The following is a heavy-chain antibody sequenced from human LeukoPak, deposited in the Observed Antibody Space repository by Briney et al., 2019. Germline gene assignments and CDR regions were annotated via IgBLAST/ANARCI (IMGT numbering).Heavy chain of an antibody. CDR3: ARSLDGYGSSWYIDWFDP. J-gene: IGHJ5*02. CDR2: MNPNSGNT. Sequence: GASVKVSCKASGYTFTSYDINWVRQATGQGHEWMGWMNPNSGNTGYAQKFQGRVTMTRNTSISTAYMELSSLRSEDTAVYYCARSLDGYGSSWYIDWFDPWGQGTLVTVSS. CDR1: GYTFTSYD. D-gene: IGHD6-13*01. V-gene: IGHV1-8*01.